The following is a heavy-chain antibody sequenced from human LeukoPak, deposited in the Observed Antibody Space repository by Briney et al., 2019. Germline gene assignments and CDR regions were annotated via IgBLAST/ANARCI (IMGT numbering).Heavy chain of an antibody. D-gene: IGHD4-23*01. CDR2: ISYDGSNK. CDR3: ARDSGPDYGGNDYYYGMDV. Sequence: PGRSLRLSCAASGFTFSSYAMHWVRQAPGKGLEWVAVISYDGSNKYYADSVKGRFTISRDNARKSLYLEMHSLRADDTAVYYCARDSGPDYGGNDYYYGMDVWGQGTTVTVSS. J-gene: IGHJ6*02. V-gene: IGHV3-30-3*01. CDR1: GFTFSSYA.